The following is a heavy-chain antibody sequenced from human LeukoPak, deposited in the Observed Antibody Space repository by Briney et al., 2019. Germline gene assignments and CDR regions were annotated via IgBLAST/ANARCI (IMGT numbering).Heavy chain of an antibody. CDR1: GGSISSYY. V-gene: IGHV4-39*07. CDR3: ARDSPRFFALTAFDI. Sequence: PSETLSLTCTVSGGSISSYYWSWIRQPPGKGLEWIGSIYYSGSTYYNPSLKSRVSISVNTSKNQFSLKLSSVTAADTAVYYCARDSPRFFALTAFDIWGQGTMVTVSS. D-gene: IGHD3-3*01. CDR2: IYYSGST. J-gene: IGHJ3*02.